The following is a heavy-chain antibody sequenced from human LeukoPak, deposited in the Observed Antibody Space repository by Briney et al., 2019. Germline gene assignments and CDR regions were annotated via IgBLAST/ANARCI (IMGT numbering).Heavy chain of an antibody. CDR3: ARHAGDYSTSPLDY. CDR2: IYYSGST. CDR1: GGSISSSSYY. J-gene: IGHJ4*02. D-gene: IGHD2-15*01. Sequence: SETLSLTCTVSGGSISSSSYYWGWIRQPPGKGLEGIGSIYYSGSTYYNPSLKSRVTIAVDTSKNQLSLKLSSVTAADTAVYYCARHAGDYSTSPLDYWGQGTLVTVSS. V-gene: IGHV4-39*01.